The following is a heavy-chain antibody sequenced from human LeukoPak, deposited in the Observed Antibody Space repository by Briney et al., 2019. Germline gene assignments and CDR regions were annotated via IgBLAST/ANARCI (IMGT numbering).Heavy chain of an antibody. D-gene: IGHD7-27*01. CDR3: ARDRGDPDYYFDQ. V-gene: IGHV3-33*01. CDR1: GFTFSSYG. J-gene: IGHJ4*02. Sequence: GGSLRLSCAASGFTFSSYGIHWVRQAPGKGLEWVAVVWYDGSEKYYADSVKRRFTISRDNSKNTLYLQMNSLRAEDTAIYYCARDRGDPDYYFDQWGQGTLVTVSS. CDR2: VWYDGSEK.